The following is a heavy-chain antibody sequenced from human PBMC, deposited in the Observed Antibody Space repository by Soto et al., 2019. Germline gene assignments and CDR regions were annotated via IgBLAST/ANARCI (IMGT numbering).Heavy chain of an antibody. V-gene: IGHV4-59*08. CDR2: IYYSGST. CDR3: ARLGYCSGGSCYPGYRHYCYGIDV. CDR1: GGSISSYY. J-gene: IGHJ6*02. Sequence: QVQLQESGPGLVKPSETLSLTCTVSGGSISSYYWSWIRQPPGKGLEWIGYIYYSGSTNYNPSLKSRVSISGDTSKHQFSLLLIYVTAADTAVYYCARLGYCSGGSCYPGYRHYCYGIDVWGQGTTVTVSS. D-gene: IGHD2-15*01.